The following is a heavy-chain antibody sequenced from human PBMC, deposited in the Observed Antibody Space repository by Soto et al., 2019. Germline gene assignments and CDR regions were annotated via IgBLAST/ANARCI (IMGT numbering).Heavy chain of an antibody. CDR1: GGSISSGVYY. CDR3: ARYGSGSSVWFDP. Sequence: SETLSLTCTVSGGSISSGVYYWSWIRQHPGKGLEWIGYIYYSGSTIYNPSLKSRVTISVDTSKNQFSLKLSSVTAADTAVYYCARYGSGSSVWFDPWGQGTLVTVSS. CDR2: IYYSGST. V-gene: IGHV4-61*08. J-gene: IGHJ5*02. D-gene: IGHD3-10*01.